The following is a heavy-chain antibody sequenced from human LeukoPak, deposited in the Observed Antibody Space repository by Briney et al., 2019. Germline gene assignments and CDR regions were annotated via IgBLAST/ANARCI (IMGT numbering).Heavy chain of an antibody. CDR2: ISASGSST. Sequence: GGSLRLSCAASGFTFDDYGMSWVRQAPGKGLEWVSIISASGSSTYYADSVKGRFTISRDNSKNTLYLQMNSLRAEDTAVYYCAKTYLWYYFEYWGQGFLVTVSS. D-gene: IGHD2-21*01. J-gene: IGHJ4*02. CDR3: AKTYLWYYFEY. V-gene: IGHV3-23*01. CDR1: GFTFDDYG.